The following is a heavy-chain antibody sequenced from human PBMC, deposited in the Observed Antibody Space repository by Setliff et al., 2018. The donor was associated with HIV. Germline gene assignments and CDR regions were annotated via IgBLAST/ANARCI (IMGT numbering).Heavy chain of an antibody. CDR3: ARVKYNSGWLRPPHYFDN. CDR2: LSYSGST. J-gene: IGHJ4*02. CDR1: GGSISSSSYY. D-gene: IGHD6-19*01. Sequence: SETLSLTCTVSGGSISSSSYYWGWIRQPPGKGLEWIVSLSYSGSTYYNPSPKSRVTISVDTSKNQFSLNLSSVPAADTAVYYCARVKYNSGWLRPPHYFDNWGQGALVTVSS. V-gene: IGHV4-39*07.